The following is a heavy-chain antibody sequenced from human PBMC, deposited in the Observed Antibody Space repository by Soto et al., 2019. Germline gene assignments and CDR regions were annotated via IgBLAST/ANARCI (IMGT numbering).Heavy chain of an antibody. Sequence: LSLTCSVSGGSISSFAYYWGWIRQPPGKGLEWIGTVYYNENTYYNPSLKSRVTISVDTAKNQFSLNLRSVTAADTAIYFCARRERYYGSPGWFDPWGQGTLVTVSS. CDR2: VYYNENT. CDR1: GGSISSFAYY. V-gene: IGHV4-39*01. CDR3: ARRERYYGSPGWFDP. J-gene: IGHJ5*02. D-gene: IGHD3-10*01.